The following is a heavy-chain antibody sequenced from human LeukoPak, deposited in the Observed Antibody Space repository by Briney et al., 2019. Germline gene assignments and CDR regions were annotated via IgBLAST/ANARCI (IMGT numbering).Heavy chain of an antibody. CDR1: GGSISSGDYY. CDR3: ARAGLYYYGSGFLGKWFDP. D-gene: IGHD3-10*01. Sequence: PSQTLSLTCTVSGGSISSGDYYWSWIRQPPGKGLEWIGEINHSGSTNYNPSLKSRVTISVDTSKNQFSLKLSSVTAADTAVYYCARAGLYYYGSGFLGKWFDPWGQGTLVTVSS. CDR2: INHSGST. J-gene: IGHJ5*02. V-gene: IGHV4-30-4*01.